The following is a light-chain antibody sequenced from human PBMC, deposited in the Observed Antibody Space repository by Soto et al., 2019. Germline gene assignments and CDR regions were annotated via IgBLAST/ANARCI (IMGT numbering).Light chain of an antibody. CDR1: QGVSTW. Sequence: DIQLTQSPSSVSASVGDRVTITCRASQGVSTWLAWYQQKPGKAPKLLIYAASGLQSGVPSRFSGSGSGTDFTLTISGLDPEDVATYFCQQANSFPLTFGGGTRVEIK. CDR2: AAS. V-gene: IGKV1D-12*01. J-gene: IGKJ4*01. CDR3: QQANSFPLT.